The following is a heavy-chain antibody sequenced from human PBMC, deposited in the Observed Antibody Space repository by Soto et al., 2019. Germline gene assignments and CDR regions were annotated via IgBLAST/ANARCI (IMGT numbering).Heavy chain of an antibody. Sequence: GGSLRLSCAASGFTFSSYSMNWVRQAPGKGLEWVSYISSSSSTIYYADSVKGRFTISRDNAKNSLYLQMNSLRAEDTAVYYCARGAPYGDYVRYYMDVWGKGTTVTVSS. J-gene: IGHJ6*03. CDR2: ISSSSSTI. CDR3: ARGAPYGDYVRYYMDV. D-gene: IGHD4-17*01. V-gene: IGHV3-48*01. CDR1: GFTFSSYS.